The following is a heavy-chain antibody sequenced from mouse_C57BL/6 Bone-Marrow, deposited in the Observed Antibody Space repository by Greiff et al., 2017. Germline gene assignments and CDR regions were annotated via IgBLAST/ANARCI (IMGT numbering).Heavy chain of an antibody. V-gene: IGHV8-12*01. CDR1: GFSLSTSGMG. CDR3: ARRARIYYYGSSYFLYWYFDV. J-gene: IGHJ1*03. Sequence: QVTLKVSGPGILQSSQTLSLTCSFSGFSLSTSGMGVSWIRQPSGKGLEWLAHIYWDDDKRYNPSLKSRLTISKDTSRNQVFLKITSVDTADTATYYCARRARIYYYGSSYFLYWYFDVWGTGTTVTVSS. CDR2: IYWDDDK. D-gene: IGHD1-1*01.